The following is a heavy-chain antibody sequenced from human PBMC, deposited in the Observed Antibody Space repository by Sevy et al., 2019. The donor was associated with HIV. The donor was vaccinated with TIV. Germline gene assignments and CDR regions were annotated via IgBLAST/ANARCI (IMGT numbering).Heavy chain of an antibody. Sequence: GSLRLSCEASGFSFRDSAVHWVRQPFGKGLEWVGRIKSKGDNYATLYSSSVKGRFIISRDDSSNTAYLRMNSLQTEDTAIYYCRSLDLVVTGATFRGRNQNTIDWWGQGSLVTVSS. V-gene: IGHV3-73*01. J-gene: IGHJ4*02. CDR3: RSLDLVVTGATFRGRNQNTIDW. CDR2: IKSKGDNYAT. D-gene: IGHD2-21*02. CDR1: GFSFRDSA.